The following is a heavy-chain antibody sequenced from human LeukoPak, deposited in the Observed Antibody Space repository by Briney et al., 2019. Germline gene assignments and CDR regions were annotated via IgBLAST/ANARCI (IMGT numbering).Heavy chain of an antibody. V-gene: IGHV4-39*07. CDR2: FYYSGRT. CDR1: GGSISSSAYH. Sequence: PSETLSLTCTVSGGSISSSAYHWGWIRQPPGKGLEWIGSFYYSGRTYYNLSLKSRVTISVDTSKNQFSLKLSSVTAADTAVYYCARDGDYGSGSYFEVCWFDPWGQGTLVTVSS. CDR3: ARDGDYGSGSYFEVCWFDP. J-gene: IGHJ5*02. D-gene: IGHD3-10*01.